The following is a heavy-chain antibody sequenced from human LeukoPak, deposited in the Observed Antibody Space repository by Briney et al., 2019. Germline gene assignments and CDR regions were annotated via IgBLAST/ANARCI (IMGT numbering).Heavy chain of an antibody. CDR3: TQSNY. Sequence: GGCLRLSCAAAGFTFSVSALLWVRQASWKGLEWVGRIRSKADNYATADAASVQGRFTISRDDSKNTAYLQLNSLKTEDTAVYYCTQSNYWGQGALVTVSS. CDR2: IRSKADNYAT. V-gene: IGHV3-73*01. J-gene: IGHJ4*02. CDR1: GFTFSVSA.